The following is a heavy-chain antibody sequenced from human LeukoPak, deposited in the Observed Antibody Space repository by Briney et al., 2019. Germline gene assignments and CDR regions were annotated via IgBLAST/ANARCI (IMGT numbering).Heavy chain of an antibody. CDR3: ASFTNSAAFDI. CDR2: INTDGSGT. V-gene: IGHV3-74*01. CDR1: GFTFRSSW. J-gene: IGHJ3*02. D-gene: IGHD4-23*01. Sequence: GRSLRLSCAASGFTFRSSWMHWVRQAPGKGRVWISRINTDGSGTIYADSVKGRFTISRDNAKNTLYLQMNSLRVEDTAVYYCASFTNSAAFDIWGQGTMVTVSS.